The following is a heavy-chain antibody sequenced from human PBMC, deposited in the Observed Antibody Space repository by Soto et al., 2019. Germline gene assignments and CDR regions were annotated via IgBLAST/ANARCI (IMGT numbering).Heavy chain of an antibody. CDR2: IYYSGGT. Sequence: QVQLQESGPGLVKPSETLSLTCTVSGGSISSYYWSWIRQPPGKGLEWIGYIYYSGGTNYNPSLTRRVPIAADQSKNQLPLQLRSVPAEYPAVYYCARRYGGHFDYWGQGTLVTVSS. D-gene: IGHD4-17*01. J-gene: IGHJ4*02. CDR1: GGSISSYY. CDR3: ARRYGGHFDY. V-gene: IGHV4-59*08.